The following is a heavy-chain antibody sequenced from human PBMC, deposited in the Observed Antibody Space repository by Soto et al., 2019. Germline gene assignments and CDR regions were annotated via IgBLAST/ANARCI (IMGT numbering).Heavy chain of an antibody. Sequence: SSETLSLTCTVSGGSISSYYWSWIRQPPGKGLEWIGYIYYSGSTNYNPSLKSRVTISVDTSKNQFSLKLSSVTAADTAVYYCARQNSSGWYGSLDYWGQGTLVTVSS. J-gene: IGHJ4*02. V-gene: IGHV4-59*08. D-gene: IGHD6-19*01. CDR2: IYYSGST. CDR3: ARQNSSGWYGSLDY. CDR1: GGSISSYY.